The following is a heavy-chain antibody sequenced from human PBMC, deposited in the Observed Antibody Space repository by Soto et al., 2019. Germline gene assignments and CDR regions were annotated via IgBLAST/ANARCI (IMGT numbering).Heavy chain of an antibody. J-gene: IGHJ5*02. V-gene: IGHV4-39*01. CDR3: ARHSLALRKNNWFDT. Sequence: SETLSLTCTFSVDSIIISDFYWGWVRQPPGKGLEWIGSIFYLGSSYYNPSLKSRVTMSVDTSKNQFSLRLRSVTAADTALYFCARHSLALRKNNWFDTWGQGVMVTVS. CDR2: IFYLGSS. D-gene: IGHD3-3*02. CDR1: VDSIIISDFY.